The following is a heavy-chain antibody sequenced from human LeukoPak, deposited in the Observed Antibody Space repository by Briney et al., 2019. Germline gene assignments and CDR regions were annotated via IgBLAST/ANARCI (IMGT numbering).Heavy chain of an antibody. D-gene: IGHD5-12*01. CDR1: GFTFSNYG. V-gene: IGHV3-30*02. CDR2: IRSDGINK. J-gene: IGHJ4*02. Sequence: GGSLILSCAASGFTFSNYGMHWVRQAPGKGLEWVAFIRSDGINKYHADSVKGRFTISRDNAKNSLYLQMNSLRAEDTAVYYCARDRVGVSAYDSLFDYWGQGTLVTVSS. CDR3: ARDRVGVSAYDSLFDY.